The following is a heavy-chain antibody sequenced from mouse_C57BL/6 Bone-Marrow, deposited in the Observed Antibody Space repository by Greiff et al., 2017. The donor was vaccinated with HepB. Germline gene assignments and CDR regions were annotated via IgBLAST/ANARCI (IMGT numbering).Heavy chain of an antibody. V-gene: IGHV1-54*01. J-gene: IGHJ2*01. CDR1: GYAFTNYL. CDR2: INPGSGGT. CDR3: ARDLYYDYDGYYFDY. D-gene: IGHD2-4*01. Sequence: QVQLQQSGAELVRPGTSVKVSCKASGYAFTNYLIEWVKQRPGQGLEWIGVINPGSGGTNYNEKFKGKATLTADKSSSTAYMQLSSLTSEDSAVYFCARDLYYDYDGYYFDYWGQGTTLTVSS.